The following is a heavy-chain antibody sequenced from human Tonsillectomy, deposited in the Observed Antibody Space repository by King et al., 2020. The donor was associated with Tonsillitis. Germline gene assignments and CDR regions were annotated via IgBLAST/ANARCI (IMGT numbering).Heavy chain of an antibody. CDR2: IYYSGST. V-gene: IGHV4-59*08. J-gene: IGHJ6*02. CDR1: GGSISSYY. Sequence: HVQLQESGPGLVKPSETLSLTCTVSGGSISSYYWSWIRQPPGKGLEWIGYIYYSGSTNYNPSLKSRVTISVDTSKNQFSLKLSSVTAADTAVYYCARLTLDYGDSQYYYYHGMDVWGQGTTVTVSS. D-gene: IGHD4-17*01. CDR3: ARLTLDYGDSQYYYYHGMDV.